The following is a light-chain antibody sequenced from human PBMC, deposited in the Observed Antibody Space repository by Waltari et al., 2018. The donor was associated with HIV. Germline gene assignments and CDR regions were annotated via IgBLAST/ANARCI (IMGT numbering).Light chain of an antibody. CDR1: SSDVGGYKY. V-gene: IGLV2-11*01. J-gene: IGLJ2*01. Sequence: QSALTQPRSVSWSPGLSVTIPCNGTSSDVGGYKYVHWYQHHPGKVPQLMIFDVNKRPSGVPDRFSGSKSGNSASLTISGLQAEDEADYDCCSYAGNYTFVFGGGTKLTVL. CDR3: CSYAGNYTFV. CDR2: DVN.